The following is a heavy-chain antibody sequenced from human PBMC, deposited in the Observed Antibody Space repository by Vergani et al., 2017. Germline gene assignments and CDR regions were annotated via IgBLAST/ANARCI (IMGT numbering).Heavy chain of an antibody. CDR3: ARHHEAAAGRRYNWFDP. V-gene: IGHV5-51*01. D-gene: IGHD6-13*01. CDR1: GYSFTSYW. Sequence: EVQLVQSGAEVKKPGESLKISCKGSGYSFTSYWIGWVRQMPGQGLEWMGIIYPGDSDTRYSPSFQGQVTISADKSISTAYLQWSSLKASDTAMYYCARHHEAAAGRRYNWFDPWGQGTLVTVSS. J-gene: IGHJ5*02. CDR2: IYPGDSDT.